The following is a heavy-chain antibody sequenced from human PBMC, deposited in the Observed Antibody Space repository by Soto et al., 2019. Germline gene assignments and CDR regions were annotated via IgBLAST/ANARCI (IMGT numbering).Heavy chain of an antibody. Sequence: GGSLRLSCAASGFTFSSYAMSWVRQAPGKGLEWVSAISGSGGSTYYADSVKGRFTISRDNSKNTLYLQMNSLRAEDTAVYYCAKESDYDYIWGSSAISFDYWGQGTLVTVSS. V-gene: IGHV3-23*01. CDR1: GFTFSSYA. J-gene: IGHJ4*02. CDR3: AKESDYDYIWGSSAISFDY. D-gene: IGHD3-16*01. CDR2: ISGSGGST.